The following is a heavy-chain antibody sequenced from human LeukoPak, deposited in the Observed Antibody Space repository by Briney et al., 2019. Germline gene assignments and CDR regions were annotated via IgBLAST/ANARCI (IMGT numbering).Heavy chain of an antibody. D-gene: IGHD6-19*01. Sequence: PGGSLRLSCAASGFTLTSYGIHWVRQAPGKGLEWVAFLRSDGSSEYYADSVKGRFTISRDNSKNTLYLQMNSLRAEDTAVYYCAKAAPSSGWFDYWGQGTLVTVSS. J-gene: IGHJ4*02. V-gene: IGHV3-30*02. CDR3: AKAAPSSGWFDY. CDR1: GFTLTSYG. CDR2: LRSDGSSE.